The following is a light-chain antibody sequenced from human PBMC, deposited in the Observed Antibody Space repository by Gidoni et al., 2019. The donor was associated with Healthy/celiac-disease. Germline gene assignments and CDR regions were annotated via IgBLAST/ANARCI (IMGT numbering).Light chain of an antibody. CDR2: EVS. CDR1: SSDVGGYNY. J-gene: IGLJ1*01. Sequence: QSALTQPASVSGSPGQSITISCTGTSSDVGGYNYVSWYQQHPGKAPKLMIYEVSNRPSGVSNRFSGSKSGNTASLTSSGLQAEDEADYYCSSYTSSSPYVFGTGTKVTVL. V-gene: IGLV2-14*01. CDR3: SSYTSSSPYV.